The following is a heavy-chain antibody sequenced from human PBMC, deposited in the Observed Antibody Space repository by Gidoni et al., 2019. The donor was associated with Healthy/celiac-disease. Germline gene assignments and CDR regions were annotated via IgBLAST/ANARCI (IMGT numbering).Heavy chain of an antibody. V-gene: IGHV3-23*01. D-gene: IGHD1-26*01. CDR2: ISGSGGST. CDR1: GFPFSSYA. J-gene: IGHJ4*02. Sequence: EVQLLESGGGLVQPGGSLRLSCSASGFPFSSYAMSWVRQAPGKGLEGVSAISGSGGSTYYADSVKGRFTISRDNSKNTLYLQMNSLRAEDTAVYYCASVGAKSHWGQGTLVTVSS. CDR3: ASVGAKSH.